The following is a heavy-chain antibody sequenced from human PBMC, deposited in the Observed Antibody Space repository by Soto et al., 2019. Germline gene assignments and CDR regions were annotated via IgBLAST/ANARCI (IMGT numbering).Heavy chain of an antibody. CDR2: NYNSGSP. V-gene: IGHV4-59*01. D-gene: IGHD5-12*01. J-gene: IGHJ4*02. CDR1: GDSIGTYY. Sequence: QVQLQESGPGLVKASETLSLTCTVSGDSIGTYYWNWIRQPPGKGLEWIGYNYNSGSPNYNSSLKIRFTISLNTSKRQFSLKLSSVTAADTAIYYCARARTTLYSGYDSFYFDFWGQGTLVTVSS. CDR3: ARARTTLYSGYDSFYFDF.